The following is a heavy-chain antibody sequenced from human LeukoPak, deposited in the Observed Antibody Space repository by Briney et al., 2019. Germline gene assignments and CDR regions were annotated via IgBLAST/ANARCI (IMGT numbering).Heavy chain of an antibody. CDR3: ARLLVPGDYYDSSGYPIAHSDY. Sequence: ASVKVSCKASGYTFTNFAMNWVRQAPGQGLEWMGWINTNTGNPTYAQGFTGRFVFSLDTSVSTAYLQISSLKAEDTAVYYCARLLVPGDYYDSSGYPIAHSDYWGQGTLVTVSS. CDR2: INTNTGNP. CDR1: GYTFTNFA. D-gene: IGHD3-22*01. V-gene: IGHV7-4-1*02. J-gene: IGHJ4*02.